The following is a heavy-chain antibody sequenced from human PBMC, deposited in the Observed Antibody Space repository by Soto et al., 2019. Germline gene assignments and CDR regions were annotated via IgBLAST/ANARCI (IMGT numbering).Heavy chain of an antibody. V-gene: IGHV3-23*01. J-gene: IGHJ6*02. D-gene: IGHD3-9*01. CDR2: INKDGGRT. CDR3: AKDFHWYGMDV. CDR1: GFTFGSYF. Sequence: EVQLLESGGGLVQPGESLRLSCAASGFTFGSYFMNWVRQAPGKGPEWVSDINKDGGRTHYADSVRGRFTISRDNSRNTLYLQMNRLRAEDTALYYCAKDFHWYGMDVWGQGTTVTVSS.